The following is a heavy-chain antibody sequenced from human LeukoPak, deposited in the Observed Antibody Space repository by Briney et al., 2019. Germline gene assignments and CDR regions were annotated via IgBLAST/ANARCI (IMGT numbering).Heavy chain of an antibody. CDR3: ASPAQQLAWEFDY. V-gene: IGHV4-39*01. Sequence: PSETLSLTCTVSGGSISSSSYYWGWIRQPPGKGLEWIGSIYYSGSTYYNPSLESRVTISVDTSKNQFSLKLSSVTAADTAVYYCASPAQQLAWEFDYWGQGTLVTVSS. J-gene: IGHJ4*02. CDR2: IYYSGST. CDR1: GGSISSSSYY. D-gene: IGHD6-6*01.